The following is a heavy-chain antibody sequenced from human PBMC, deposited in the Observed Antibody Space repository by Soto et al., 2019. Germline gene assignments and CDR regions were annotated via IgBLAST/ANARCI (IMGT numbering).Heavy chain of an antibody. Sequence: QVQLQESGPGLVKPSGTLSLTCAVSGGSISSSNWWSWVRQPPGKGLEWIGEIYHSGSTNYNPSLKRRVTISVDKAKNQFSPKLSSVTAADTGVYFCSRNGYYDFWSGYYTGSVYGMDVWGQGTTVTVSS. CDR2: IYHSGST. J-gene: IGHJ6*02. D-gene: IGHD3-3*01. CDR3: SRNGYYDFWSGYYTGSVYGMDV. V-gene: IGHV4-4*02. CDR1: GGSISSSNW.